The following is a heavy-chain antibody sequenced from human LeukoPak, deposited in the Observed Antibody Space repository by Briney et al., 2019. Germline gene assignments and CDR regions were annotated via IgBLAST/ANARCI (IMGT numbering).Heavy chain of an antibody. V-gene: IGHV1-8*01. Sequence: ASVTVSCKASGYTFTSYDINWVRQAPGQGLEWMGWMNPNSGNTGYAQKFQGRVTMTRNTSISTAYMELSSLRSEDTAVYYCARVDTAMVYYYGMDVWGQGTTVTVSS. D-gene: IGHD5-18*01. CDR3: ARVDTAMVYYYGMDV. CDR1: GYTFTSYD. CDR2: MNPNSGNT. J-gene: IGHJ6*02.